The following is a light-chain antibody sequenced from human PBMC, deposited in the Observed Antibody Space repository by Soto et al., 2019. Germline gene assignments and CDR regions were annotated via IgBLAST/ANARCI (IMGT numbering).Light chain of an antibody. J-gene: IGKJ1*01. Sequence: EIVMTQSPATLSVSPGERATLSCGASQVVRDYLAWYQQKPGQAPRLLIHGASTRAPGIPARFSGGGSGTDFTLTISSLQSEDFAVYYCQQYDKWTPTFGQGTKVDIK. CDR2: GAS. CDR1: QVVRDY. CDR3: QQYDKWTPT. V-gene: IGKV3-15*01.